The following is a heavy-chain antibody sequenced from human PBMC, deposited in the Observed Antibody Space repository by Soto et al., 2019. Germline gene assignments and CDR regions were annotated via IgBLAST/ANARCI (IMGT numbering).Heavy chain of an antibody. Sequence: GASVEVSCKASVGTFSIYAISWVRQAPGQGLEWMGGIIPIFGTANYAQKFQGRVTITADESTSTAYMELSSLRSEDTAVYYCARDHQGIAAAGPHYYGMDVWGQGTTVTVSS. CDR3: ARDHQGIAAAGPHYYGMDV. D-gene: IGHD6-13*01. V-gene: IGHV1-69*13. J-gene: IGHJ6*02. CDR2: IIPIFGTA. CDR1: VGTFSIYA.